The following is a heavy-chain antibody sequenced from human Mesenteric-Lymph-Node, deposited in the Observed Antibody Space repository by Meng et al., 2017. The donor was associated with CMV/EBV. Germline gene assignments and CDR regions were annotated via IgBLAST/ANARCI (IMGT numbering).Heavy chain of an antibody. V-gene: IGHV3-11*01. CDR3: ARDADGYNSVDY. D-gene: IGHD5-24*01. Sequence: GESLKISCAASGFSFSDYYMSWIRQAPGKGLEWVSYISDSGRTIHYADSVKGRFTISRDDAKNSLFLQMNSLRAEDTAVYYYARDADGYNSVDYWGQGTLVTVSS. CDR1: GFSFSDYY. J-gene: IGHJ4*02. CDR2: ISDSGRTI.